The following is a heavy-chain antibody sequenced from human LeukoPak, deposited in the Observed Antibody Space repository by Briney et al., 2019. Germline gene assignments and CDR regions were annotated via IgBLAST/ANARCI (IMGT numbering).Heavy chain of an antibody. J-gene: IGHJ4*02. Sequence: SETLSLTCTVSGGSISSDYWSWIRQPAGQGLEWIGRIDTSGSATYNPSLTTRVTMSVDSSQNQSSLHLISVISAHPAGYYCASDLSGGGMRPTDYWGQGTMVLVSS. V-gene: IGHV4-4*07. CDR2: IDTSGSA. D-gene: IGHD3-10*01. CDR1: GGSISSDY. CDR3: ASDLSGGGMRPTDY.